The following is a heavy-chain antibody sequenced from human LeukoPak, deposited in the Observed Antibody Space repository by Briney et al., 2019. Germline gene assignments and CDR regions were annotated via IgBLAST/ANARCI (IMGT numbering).Heavy chain of an antibody. CDR1: GGSISSYY. J-gene: IGHJ4*02. CDR2: IYYSGST. V-gene: IGHV4-59*08. CDR3: ARHLQDTAMVSPLYYFDN. D-gene: IGHD5-18*01. Sequence: SETLSLTCTVSGGSISSYYWSWIRQPPGKGLEWIGYIYYSGSTKYNPSLKSRVTISVDTSKNQFSLRLSSVTAADTAVYYCARHLQDTAMVSPLYYFDNWGQGTLVTVSS.